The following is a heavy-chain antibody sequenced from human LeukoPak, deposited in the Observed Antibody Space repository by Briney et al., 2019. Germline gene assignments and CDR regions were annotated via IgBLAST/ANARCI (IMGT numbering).Heavy chain of an antibody. J-gene: IGHJ4*02. CDR1: GGSFSGYY. CDR2: INHSGST. V-gene: IGHV4-34*01. D-gene: IGHD1-1*01. Sequence: SETLSLTCAVYGGSFSGYYWSWIRQPPGKGLGWIGEINHSGSTNYNPSLKSRVTISVDTSKNQFSLRLSSVTAADTAVYYCASGRAGARNWNPGYWGQGTLVTVSS. CDR3: ASGRAGARNWNPGY.